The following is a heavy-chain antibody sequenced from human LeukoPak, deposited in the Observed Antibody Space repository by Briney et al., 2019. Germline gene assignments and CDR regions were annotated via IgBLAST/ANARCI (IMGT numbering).Heavy chain of an antibody. Sequence: SETLSLTCTVSGGSISSYYWSWIRQPAGKGLEWIGRIYTSGSTYYNPSLKSRATLSVDTSKNQFSLQLSSVTAADTAVYHCARVPPYSSGYGGFDYWGQGALVTVSS. D-gene: IGHD5-18*01. CDR1: GGSISSYY. CDR3: ARVPPYSSGYGGFDY. J-gene: IGHJ4*02. CDR2: IYTSGST. V-gene: IGHV4-4*07.